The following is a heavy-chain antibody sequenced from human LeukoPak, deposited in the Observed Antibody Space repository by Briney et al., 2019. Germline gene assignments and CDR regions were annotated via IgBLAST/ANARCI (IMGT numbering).Heavy chain of an antibody. CDR1: GFTFDDYA. Sequence: GGSLRLSCAASGFTFDDYAMHWVRQAPGKGLEWVSGISWNSGSIGYADSVKGRFTISRDNAKNSLYLQMNSLRAEDTALYYCAKGLGLDYGGSSFDLWGRGTLVTVSS. CDR2: ISWNSGSI. J-gene: IGHJ2*01. D-gene: IGHD4-23*01. V-gene: IGHV3-9*01. CDR3: AKGLGLDYGGSSFDL.